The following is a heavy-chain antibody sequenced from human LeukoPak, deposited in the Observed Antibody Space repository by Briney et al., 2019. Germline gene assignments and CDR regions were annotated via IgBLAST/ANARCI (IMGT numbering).Heavy chain of an antibody. J-gene: IGHJ4*02. CDR3: ARESTVAGNDY. CDR1: GFTVSSNY. CDR2: IYSGGST. D-gene: IGHD6-19*01. Sequence: GALRLSCAASGFTVSSNYMSWVRQAPGKGLEWVSVIYSGGSTYYADSVKGRFTISRDNSKNTLYLQMNSLRAEDTAVYYCARESTVAGNDYWGQGTLVTVSS. V-gene: IGHV3-66*01.